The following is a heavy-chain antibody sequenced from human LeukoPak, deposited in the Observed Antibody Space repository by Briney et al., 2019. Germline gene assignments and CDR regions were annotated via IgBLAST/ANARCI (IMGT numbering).Heavy chain of an antibody. CDR2: ISSSGSTI. V-gene: IGHV3-48*04. Sequence: GGSLRLSCAASGFSYRSYSMTWVRQAPGKGLEWVSYISSSGSTIYYADSVKGRFTISRDNAKNSLYLQMNSLRAEDTPVYYCARDGSSWSYLDYWGQGTLVTVSS. J-gene: IGHJ4*02. CDR3: ARDGSSWSYLDY. CDR1: GFSYRSYS. D-gene: IGHD6-13*01.